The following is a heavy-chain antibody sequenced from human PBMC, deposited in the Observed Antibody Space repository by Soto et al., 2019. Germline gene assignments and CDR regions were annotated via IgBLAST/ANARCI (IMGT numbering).Heavy chain of an antibody. D-gene: IGHD3-10*01. Sequence: SETLSLTLTVLGGSIRSYYWGWFRQSPGKGLKWIGYNYYSGRINYNPSLKSRVTISVDTSKNHFSLKLSSVIAADTAVYFCARCHGLWFGGWQYNWFDPWGQGTLVTVSS. J-gene: IGHJ5*02. CDR1: GGSIRSYY. V-gene: IGHV4-59*01. CDR3: ARCHGLWFGGWQYNWFDP. CDR2: NYYSGRI.